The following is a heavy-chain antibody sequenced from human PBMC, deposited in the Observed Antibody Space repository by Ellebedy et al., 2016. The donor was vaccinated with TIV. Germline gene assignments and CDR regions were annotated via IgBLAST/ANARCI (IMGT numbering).Heavy chain of an antibody. CDR2: ISAYNGNT. CDR1: GYTFTSYD. Sequence: ASVKVSCXASGYTFTSYDINWVRQATGQGLEWMGWISAYNGNTNYAQKLQGRVTMTTDTSTSTAYMELRSLRSDDTAVYYCARVRPHDYYDSSGYPDYWGQGTLVTVSS. J-gene: IGHJ4*02. CDR3: ARVRPHDYYDSSGYPDY. V-gene: IGHV1-18*01. D-gene: IGHD3-22*01.